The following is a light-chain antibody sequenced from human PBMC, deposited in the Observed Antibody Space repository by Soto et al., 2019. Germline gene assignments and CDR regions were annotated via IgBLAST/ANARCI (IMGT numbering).Light chain of an antibody. V-gene: IGLV1-47*01. J-gene: IGLJ1*01. CDR1: SSNIGSNY. CDR3: AAWDDSLSGLYV. Sequence: QSVLPQPPSASGTPGQRVTISCSGSSSNIGSNYVYWYQQLPGTAPKLLIYRNNQRPSGVPDRFSGSKSGTSASLAISGLRSEDEADYYCAAWDDSLSGLYVFGTGTKLTVL. CDR2: RNN.